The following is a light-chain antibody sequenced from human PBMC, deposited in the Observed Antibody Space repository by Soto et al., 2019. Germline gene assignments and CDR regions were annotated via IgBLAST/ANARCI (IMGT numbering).Light chain of an antibody. J-gene: IGLJ3*02. CDR2: RNN. V-gene: IGLV1-47*01. CDR1: SSNIGSSY. Sequence: QSVLTQPPSASGTPGQRVTISCSGSSSNIGSSYVHWYQQLPGTAPKLLIYRNNQRPSGVPDRFSGSKSGTSASLAISGLRSEDEADYYCAVWDDSLSARVFGGGTKLTVL. CDR3: AVWDDSLSARV.